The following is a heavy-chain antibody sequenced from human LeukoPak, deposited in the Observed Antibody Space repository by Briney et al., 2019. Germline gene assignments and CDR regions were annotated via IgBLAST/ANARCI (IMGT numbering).Heavy chain of an antibody. CDR3: ARGQIKDTAMRF. D-gene: IGHD5-18*01. Sequence: SETLSLTCTVSGGSISSYYWSWIRQPPGKGLEWIGYIYYSGSTNYNPSLKSRVTISVDTSKNQFSLKLSSVTAADTAVYYCARGQIKDTAMRFWGQGTLVTVS. V-gene: IGHV4-59*01. CDR1: GGSISSYY. CDR2: IYYSGST. J-gene: IGHJ4*02.